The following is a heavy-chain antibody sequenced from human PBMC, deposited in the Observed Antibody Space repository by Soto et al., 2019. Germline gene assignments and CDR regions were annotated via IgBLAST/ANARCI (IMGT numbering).Heavy chain of an antibody. D-gene: IGHD6-13*01. V-gene: IGHV3-48*01. CDR2: ISSSSSTI. CDR1: GFTFSSYS. CDR3: ARGAAAGFLSSYYYMDV. J-gene: IGHJ6*03. Sequence: HPGGSLRLSCAASGFTFSSYSMNWVRQAPGKGLEWVSYISSSSSTIYYADSVKGRFTISRDNAKNSLYLQMNSLRAEDTAVYYCARGAAAGFLSSYYYMDVWGKGTTVTVSS.